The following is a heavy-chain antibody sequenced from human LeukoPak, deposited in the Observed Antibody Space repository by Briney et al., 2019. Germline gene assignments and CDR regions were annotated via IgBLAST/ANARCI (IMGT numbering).Heavy chain of an antibody. J-gene: IGHJ4*02. CDR1: GFAFSDFT. CDR2: ISSSSTYI. D-gene: IGHD6-19*01. CDR3: ARGRLSSGWGLDY. V-gene: IGHV3-21*01. Sequence: PGGSLRLSCAASGFAFSDFTMSWVRQAPGQGLEWVSSISSSSTYINYADSLKGRFTVSRDNARNSLYLQIVSLRGEDTAVYYCARGRLSSGWGLDYWGQGTLVTVSS.